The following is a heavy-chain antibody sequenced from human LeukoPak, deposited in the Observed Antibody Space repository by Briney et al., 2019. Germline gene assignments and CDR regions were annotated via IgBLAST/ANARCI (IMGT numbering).Heavy chain of an antibody. J-gene: IGHJ3*02. CDR1: GFTVSSNY. CDR3: ARDPTSSWETAFDI. Sequence: GRSLRLSCAPSGFTVSSNYMSWVRQAPGKGLEWVSSISSPNSYIYYGDSVKGRFTISRDDAKNSVYLQMNSLRAEDTAVYYCARDPTSSWETAFDIWGQGTMVTVSS. V-gene: IGHV3-21*01. D-gene: IGHD1-26*01. CDR2: ISSPNSYI.